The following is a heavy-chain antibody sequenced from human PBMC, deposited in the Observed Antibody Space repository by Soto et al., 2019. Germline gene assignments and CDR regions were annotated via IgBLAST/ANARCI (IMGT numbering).Heavy chain of an antibody. V-gene: IGHV3-23*01. Sequence: GGSLRLSCAASGFTFSSYAMSWVRQAPGKGLEWVSAISGSGGSTYYADSVKGRFTISRDNSKNTLYLQMNSLRAEDTAVYYCAKDQEMATIGSVGYWAQGTLVTVSS. CDR2: ISGSGGST. CDR3: AKDQEMATIGSVGY. J-gene: IGHJ4*02. D-gene: IGHD5-12*01. CDR1: GFTFSSYA.